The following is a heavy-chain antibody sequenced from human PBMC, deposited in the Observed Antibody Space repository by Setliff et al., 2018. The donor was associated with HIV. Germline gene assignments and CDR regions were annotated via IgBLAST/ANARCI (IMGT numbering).Heavy chain of an antibody. V-gene: IGHV1-3*01. CDR1: GYTFTTYA. CDR2: INAGNDNT. D-gene: IGHD3-3*01. Sequence: ASVKVSCKASGYTFTTYAMHWVRQAPGQRLEWMGWINAGNDNTKYSQKFQGRVTITSDTSASTAYMELSSLRSEDTAVYYCARGGSITIFGVVPWAFDIWGHGTMVTXSS. J-gene: IGHJ3*02. CDR3: ARGGSITIFGVVPWAFDI.